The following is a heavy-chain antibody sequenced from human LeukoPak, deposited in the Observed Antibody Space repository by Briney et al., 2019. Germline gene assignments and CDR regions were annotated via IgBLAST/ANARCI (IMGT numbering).Heavy chain of an antibody. V-gene: IGHV1-69*05. D-gene: IGHD3-10*01. CDR3: ARDRVPRTAFDI. CDR2: IIPMFGTA. CDR1: GGTFNSYA. J-gene: IGHJ3*02. Sequence: SVKVSCKASGGTFNSYAISWVRQAPGKGVEWMGRIIPMFGTANYTQKFQGRVTITTDESTSTAYMELSSLRSEDTAVYYCARDRVPRTAFDIWGQGTMVTVSS.